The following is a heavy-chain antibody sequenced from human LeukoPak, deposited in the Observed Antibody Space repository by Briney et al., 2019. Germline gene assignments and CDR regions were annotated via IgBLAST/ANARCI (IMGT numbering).Heavy chain of an antibody. Sequence: GGSLRLSCAASGFTFSDYYMSWIRQAPGKGLEWVSYISSSGSTIYYADSVKGRFTISRDNAKNSLHLQMNSLRAEDTAVYYCARARYYYDSSGYYLDYWGQGTLVTVSS. CDR2: ISSSGSTI. J-gene: IGHJ4*02. CDR3: ARARYYYDSSGYYLDY. D-gene: IGHD3-22*01. CDR1: GFTFSDYY. V-gene: IGHV3-11*01.